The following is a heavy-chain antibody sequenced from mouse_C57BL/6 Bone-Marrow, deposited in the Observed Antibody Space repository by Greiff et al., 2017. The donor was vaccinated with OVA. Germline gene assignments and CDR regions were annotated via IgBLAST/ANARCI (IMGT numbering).Heavy chain of an antibody. J-gene: IGHJ2*01. V-gene: IGHV1-4*01. CDR3: TRGYYFDY. CDR1: GYTFTSYT. Sequence: VQLQQSGAELARPGASVKMSCKASGYTFTSYTIHWVKQRPGQGLEWIGHIDPTNDYTNYNQKFKGKATLTADKSSSTAYMQLSSLTSEDSAVYYCTRGYYFDYWGQGTTLTVSS. CDR2: IDPTNDYT.